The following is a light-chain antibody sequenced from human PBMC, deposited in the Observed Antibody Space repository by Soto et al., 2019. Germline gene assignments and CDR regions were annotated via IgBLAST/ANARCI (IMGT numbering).Light chain of an antibody. CDR1: RSNIGSNP. CDR2: NND. J-gene: IGLJ3*02. CDR3: AAWDDSLIGFWV. V-gene: IGLV1-44*01. Sequence: QSVLTQPPSASGTPGQRVSFFCSGSRSNIGSNPVSWYQQLPGTAPKLLIYNNDQRPSGVPIRFSGSKSGTTASLAISGLRSEDEADYYCAAWDDSLIGFWVFGGGTKLTVL.